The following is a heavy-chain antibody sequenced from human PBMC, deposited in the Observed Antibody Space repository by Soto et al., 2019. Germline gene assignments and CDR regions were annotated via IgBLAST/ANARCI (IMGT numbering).Heavy chain of an antibody. CDR3: ARGKRYTNDY. CDR2: MSPNSGRT. J-gene: IGHJ4*02. D-gene: IGHD2-2*02. V-gene: IGHV1-8*01. CDR1: GYTFSNYD. Sequence: ASVKVSCKASGYTFSNYDINWFRKATGQGLEWWACMSPNSGRTGYAQKFQGRVTMTRNTSSSTAYMELRSLISEDTAVYYGARGKRYTNDYSGQGTMVTVSS.